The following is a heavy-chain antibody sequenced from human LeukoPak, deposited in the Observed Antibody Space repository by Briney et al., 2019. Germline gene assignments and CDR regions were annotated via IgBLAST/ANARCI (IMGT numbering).Heavy chain of an antibody. V-gene: IGHV4-34*01. Sequence: SETLSLTCAVYGGSFSGYYWSWIRQPPGKGLEWIGEINHSGSTNYNPSLKSRVTISVDTSKNQFSLKLSSVTAADTAVYYCAKEGSGGSFDMDVWGKGTTVTISS. CDR2: INHSGST. CDR1: GGSFSGYY. D-gene: IGHD2-15*01. J-gene: IGHJ6*03. CDR3: AKEGSGGSFDMDV.